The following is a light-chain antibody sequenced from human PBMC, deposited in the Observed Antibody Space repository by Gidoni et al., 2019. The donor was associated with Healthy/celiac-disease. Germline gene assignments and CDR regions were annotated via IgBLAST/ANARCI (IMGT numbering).Light chain of an antibody. CDR3: LLYYGGAYV. J-gene: IGLJ1*01. CDR1: TGAVTSGYY. Sequence: QPVVTQEPSLNVSPGVTVTLTCSSSTGAVTSGYYPNLFQKKHAQASRTLISSTSNTHSWTPARFSGSLLGGKAALTLSGVQPEDEAEYYCLLYYGGAYVFGTGTKVTVL. V-gene: IGLV7-43*01. CDR2: STS.